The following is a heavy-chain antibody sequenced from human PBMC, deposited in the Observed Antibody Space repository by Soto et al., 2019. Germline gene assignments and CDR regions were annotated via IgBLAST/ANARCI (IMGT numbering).Heavy chain of an antibody. V-gene: IGHV3-30-3*01. D-gene: IGHD3-3*01. J-gene: IGHJ5*02. CDR1: GFTFSSYA. CDR3: ARDHLETVFGDRPRFVPWFDP. CDR2: ISYDGSNK. Sequence: GGSLRLSCAASGFTFSSYAMHWVRQAPGKGLEWVAVISYDGSNKYYADSVKGRFTISRDNSKNTLYLQMNSLRAEDTAVYYCARDHLETVFGDRPRFVPWFDPWGQGTLVTVSS.